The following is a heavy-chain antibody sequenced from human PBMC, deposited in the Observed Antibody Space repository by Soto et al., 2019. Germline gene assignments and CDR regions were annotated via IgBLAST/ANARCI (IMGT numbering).Heavy chain of an antibody. V-gene: IGHV3-74*01. CDR3: ARGGSDSLWPFDY. CDR1: GFTFSTDW. J-gene: IGHJ4*02. CDR2: INSDGRST. D-gene: IGHD3-10*01. Sequence: EVQLVESGGGLVQPGGSLRLSCAASGFTFSTDWMHWVRQVPGKALLWVSRINSDGRSTTYADSVKGRFTISRDNAKNTLYLQMNSLRAEDTAVYYCARGGSDSLWPFDYWGQGNLVTVSS.